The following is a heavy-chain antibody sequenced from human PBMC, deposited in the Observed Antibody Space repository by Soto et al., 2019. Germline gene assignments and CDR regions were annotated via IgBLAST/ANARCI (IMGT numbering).Heavy chain of an antibody. V-gene: IGHV4-61*01. D-gene: IGHD2-15*01. Sequence: SETLSLTCTVSGGSVSSGSYYWSWIRQPPGKGLEWIGYIYYSGSANYNPSLESRVTISVDSSKNQFSLKVSSVTAADTAVYYCAXVDCNGGSCYYYFYGMDVWAQGTTVTVSS. CDR2: IYYSGSA. CDR1: GGSVSSGSYY. J-gene: IGHJ6*02. CDR3: AXVDCNGGSCYYYFYGMDV.